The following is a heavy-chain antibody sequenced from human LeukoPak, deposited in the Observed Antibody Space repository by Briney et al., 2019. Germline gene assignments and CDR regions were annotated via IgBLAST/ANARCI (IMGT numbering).Heavy chain of an antibody. Sequence: SETLSLTCTVSGGSISSSRYYWGWIRQPPGKGLEWIGSIYYSGSTYYNPSLKSRVTISVDTSKNQFSLKLSSVTAADTAVYYCARDIVFDSSGYYLYNWFDPWGQGTLVTVSS. D-gene: IGHD3-22*01. CDR2: IYYSGST. V-gene: IGHV4-39*07. J-gene: IGHJ5*02. CDR3: ARDIVFDSSGYYLYNWFDP. CDR1: GGSISSSRYY.